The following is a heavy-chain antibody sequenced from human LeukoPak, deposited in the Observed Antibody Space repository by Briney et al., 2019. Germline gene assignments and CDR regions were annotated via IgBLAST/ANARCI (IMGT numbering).Heavy chain of an antibody. D-gene: IGHD3-22*01. CDR3: ARSPLYYDSSGPRDY. CDR1: GGSFSGYY. J-gene: IGHJ4*02. CDR2: INHSGST. Sequence: KPSETLSLTCAVYGGSFSGYYWSWIRQPPGKGLEWIGEINHSGSTNYNPSLKSRVTISVDTSKSQFSLKLSSVTAADTAVYYCARSPLYYDSSGPRDYWGQGTLVTVSS. V-gene: IGHV4-34*01.